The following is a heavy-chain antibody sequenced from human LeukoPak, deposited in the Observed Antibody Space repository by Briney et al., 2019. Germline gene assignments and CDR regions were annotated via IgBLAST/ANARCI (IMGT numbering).Heavy chain of an antibody. CDR2: INPNSGGT. V-gene: IGHV1-2*02. CDR3: ARLYCSGGSCYSDYYYYGMDV. Sequence: ASVKVSCKASGYPFTGYYMHWVRPAPGQGLEWMGWINPNSGGTNYAQKFQGRVTMTRDTSISTAYMELSRLRSDDTAVYYCARLYCSGGSCYSDYYYYGMDVWGQGTTVTVSS. J-gene: IGHJ6*02. D-gene: IGHD2-15*01. CDR1: GYPFTGYY.